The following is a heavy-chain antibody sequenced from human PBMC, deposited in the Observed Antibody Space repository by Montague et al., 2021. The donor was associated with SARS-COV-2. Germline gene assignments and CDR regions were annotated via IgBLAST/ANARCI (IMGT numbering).Heavy chain of an antibody. D-gene: IGHD3-16*02. CDR3: AMTVVIRYQYYFDN. Sequence: SETLSLTCSVSGGSVRSGSYYWRWIRQPPGKGLQWLGNVLYTGVTSLNPSLKSRLTMSVDSSKNEFSLNSGSVTAADTAVYYCAMTVVIRYQYYFDNWGQGTVVAVSS. V-gene: IGHV4-61*01. J-gene: IGHJ4*02. CDR2: VLYTGVT. CDR1: GGSVRSGSYY.